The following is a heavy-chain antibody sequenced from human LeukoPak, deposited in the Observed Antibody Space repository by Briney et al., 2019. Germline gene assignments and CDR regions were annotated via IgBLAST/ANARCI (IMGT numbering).Heavy chain of an antibody. D-gene: IGHD4-11*01. CDR1: GFTFRSYW. V-gene: IGHV3-7*01. J-gene: IGHJ5*02. CDR3: SRGGYSNRDA. Sequence: PGGSLRLSCAASGFTFRSYWMSWVRQAPERGLGWVANIKEDGSEKNYVDSVKGRFTISRDNAKNSLSLQMNSLRAEGTAVYYCSRGGYSNRDAWGQGSLVIVSS. CDR2: IKEDGSEK.